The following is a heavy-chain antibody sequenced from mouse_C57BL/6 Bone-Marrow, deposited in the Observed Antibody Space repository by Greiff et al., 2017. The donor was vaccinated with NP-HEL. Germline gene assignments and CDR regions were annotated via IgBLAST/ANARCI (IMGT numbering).Heavy chain of an antibody. CDR1: GFTFSSYG. V-gene: IGHV5-6*01. J-gene: IGHJ4*01. D-gene: IGHD6-1*01. Sequence: EVQLVESGGDLVKPGGSLKLSCAASGFTFSSYGMSWVRQTPDKRLEWVATISSGGSYTYYPDSVKGRFTISRDNAKTTLYLQMSSLKSEYTAMYYCARHSPCYWGQGTSVTVSS. CDR3: ARHSPCY. CDR2: ISSGGSYT.